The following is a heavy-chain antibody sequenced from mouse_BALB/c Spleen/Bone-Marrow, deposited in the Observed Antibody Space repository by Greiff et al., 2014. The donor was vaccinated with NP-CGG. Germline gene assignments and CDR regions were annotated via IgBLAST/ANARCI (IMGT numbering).Heavy chain of an antibody. CDR3: ASQGDYGSFDY. D-gene: IGHD1-1*02. J-gene: IGHJ2*01. CDR1: GYTFTSCW. Sequence: QVQLQQPGAELARPGASVKLSCKASGYTFTSCWMQWVKQRPGQGLEWIGAIYPGDGDTRYTQKFKGKATLTADKSSSTAYMQLSSLASEDSAVYYCASQGDYGSFDYWGQGTTLTVSS. CDR2: IYPGDGDT. V-gene: IGHV1-87*01.